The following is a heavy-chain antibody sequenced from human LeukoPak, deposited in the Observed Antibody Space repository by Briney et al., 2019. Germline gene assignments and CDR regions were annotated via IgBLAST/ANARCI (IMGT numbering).Heavy chain of an antibody. D-gene: IGHD5-24*01. CDR3: ASFRDGYNSY. CDR2: ISSSSSYI. Sequence: GGSLRLSCAASGFTFSSYSMNWVRQAPGKGLEWVSSISSSSSYIYYADSVKGRFTISRDNAKNSLYLQMNSLRAEDTAVYYCASFRDGYNSYWGQGTLVTVSS. V-gene: IGHV3-21*01. J-gene: IGHJ4*02. CDR1: GFTFSSYS.